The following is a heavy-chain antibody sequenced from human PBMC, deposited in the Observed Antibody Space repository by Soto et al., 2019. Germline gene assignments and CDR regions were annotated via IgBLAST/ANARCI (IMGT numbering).Heavy chain of an antibody. CDR1: GFIFSSFG. V-gene: IGHV3-33*01. CDR3: VRDLLGSGGHFDY. Sequence: PGGSLRLSCAASGFIFSSFGMHWVRQAPGKGLEWVAHIWYDGSNTYYADSVKGRFTISRDNSRNTVYLQMNSLRAEDAAVYHCVRDLLGSGGHFDYWGQGTLVTVSS. D-gene: IGHD7-27*01. CDR2: IWYDGSNT. J-gene: IGHJ4*02.